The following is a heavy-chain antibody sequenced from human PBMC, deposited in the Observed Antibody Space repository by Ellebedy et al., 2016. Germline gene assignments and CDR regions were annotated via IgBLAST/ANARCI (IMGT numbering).Heavy chain of an antibody. Sequence: GESLKISXVGSGFTFSRYGIHWIRQAPGEGLEWVAAISNDGNDENYGASVKGRFSISRDNSKNRVYLQMSSLRVEDTAVYSCARVRSPDYSTNYDLDVWGQGTTVTVSS. CDR1: GFTFSRYG. J-gene: IGHJ6*02. CDR3: ARVRSPDYSTNYDLDV. D-gene: IGHD3-22*01. V-gene: IGHV3-30*03. CDR2: ISNDGNDE.